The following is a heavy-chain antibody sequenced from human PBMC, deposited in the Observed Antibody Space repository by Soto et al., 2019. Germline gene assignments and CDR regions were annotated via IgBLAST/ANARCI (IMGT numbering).Heavy chain of an antibody. CDR3: TTDQRLAAASPFDY. V-gene: IGHV3-49*04. D-gene: IGHD6-13*01. Sequence: GGSLSLSCTVSGFPFDDFAINWVRQAPGKGLEWVGLIRNQSYQETTEYAAAVKGRFTISRDTSNGIAYLQMNSLKTEDTAVYYCTTDQRLAAASPFDYWGQGTLVTVSS. J-gene: IGHJ4*02. CDR1: GFPFDDFA. CDR2: IRNQSYQETT.